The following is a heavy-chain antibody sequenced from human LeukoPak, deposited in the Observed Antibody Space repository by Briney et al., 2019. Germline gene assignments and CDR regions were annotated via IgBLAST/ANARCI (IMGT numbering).Heavy chain of an antibody. CDR3: AKDPIAAPNWFDP. CDR2: IGTGDDT. J-gene: IGHJ5*02. V-gene: IGHV3-13*01. Sequence: PGGSLRLSCAASGFTFSTYDMHWVRQVTGKGLEWVSAIGTGDDTHYLGSVKGRFTISRENAKNVLYLQMSSLRAEDTAVYYCAKDPIAAPNWFDPWGQGTLVTVSS. CDR1: GFTFSTYD. D-gene: IGHD6-13*01.